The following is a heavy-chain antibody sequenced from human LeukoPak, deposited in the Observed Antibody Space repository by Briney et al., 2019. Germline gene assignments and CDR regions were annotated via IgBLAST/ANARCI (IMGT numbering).Heavy chain of an antibody. D-gene: IGHD2-15*01. CDR1: GYTFTGYY. V-gene: IGHV1-18*04. CDR2: ISGYNGNT. J-gene: IGHJ4*02. Sequence: ASVKVSCKASGYTFTGYYMHWVRQAPGQGLEWMGWISGYNGNTNYAQKLQGRVTMTTDTSTSTADMELRSLRSDDTAVYYCAKIMVYCSGGSCYSTEIDYWGQGTLVTVSS. CDR3: AKIMVYCSGGSCYSTEIDY.